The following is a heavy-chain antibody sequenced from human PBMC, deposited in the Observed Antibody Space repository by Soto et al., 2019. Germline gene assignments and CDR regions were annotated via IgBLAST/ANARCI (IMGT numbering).Heavy chain of an antibody. J-gene: IGHJ4*02. Sequence: QVRLVQSGAEVKKPGSSVKVSCKASGYTFSSYTINWVRQAPGQGLELMGGIIPVFNSATYAQKFQGRVTITADEATSTAYLELRSLRSEDAAVYYWARIGDGNQRPFDYWGQGTLVTVSS. CDR3: ARIGDGNQRPFDY. D-gene: IGHD6-25*01. V-gene: IGHV1-69*01. CDR2: IIPVFNSA. CDR1: GYTFSSYT.